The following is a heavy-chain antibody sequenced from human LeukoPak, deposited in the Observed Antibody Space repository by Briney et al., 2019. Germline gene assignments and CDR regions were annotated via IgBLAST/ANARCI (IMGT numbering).Heavy chain of an antibody. CDR3: ARGSAVAGTIGWFDP. V-gene: IGHV4-34*01. J-gene: IGHJ5*02. D-gene: IGHD6-19*01. CDR2: INHSGST. CDR1: GGSFSGYY. Sequence: SETLSLTCAVYGGSFSGYYWSWIRQPPGKGLEWIGEINHSGSTNYNPSLKSRVTISVDTPKNQFSLKLSSVTAADTAVYYCARGSAVAGTIGWFDPWGQGTLVTVSS.